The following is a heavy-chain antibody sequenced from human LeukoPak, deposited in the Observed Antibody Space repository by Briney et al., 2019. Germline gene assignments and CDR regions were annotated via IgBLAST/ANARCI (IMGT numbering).Heavy chain of an antibody. D-gene: IGHD3-22*01. Sequence: PSETLSLTCTVSGGSISSYYWSWIRQPPGKGLEWIGYIYYSGSTYYNPSLKSRVTISVDTSKNQFSLKLSSVTAADTAVYYCARAGYYYDSSGYYYVLDYWGQGTLVTVSS. V-gene: IGHV4-59*12. J-gene: IGHJ4*02. CDR2: IYYSGST. CDR1: GGSISSYY. CDR3: ARAGYYYDSSGYYYVLDY.